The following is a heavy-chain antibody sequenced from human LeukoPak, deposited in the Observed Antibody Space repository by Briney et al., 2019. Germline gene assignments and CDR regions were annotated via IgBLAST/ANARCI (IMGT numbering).Heavy chain of an antibody. CDR1: GGSINTYY. V-gene: IGHV4-59*01. D-gene: IGHD3-22*01. Sequence: PSETLSLTCTVSGGSINTYYWSWIRQPPGKGLEWIGYIYYSGSTSYNPSLKSRVTISVDTSKNEFSLKLSSVTAADTAVYYCAMPYDSSANDAFDMWGPGTMVTVSS. CDR3: AMPYDSSANDAFDM. J-gene: IGHJ3*02. CDR2: IYYSGST.